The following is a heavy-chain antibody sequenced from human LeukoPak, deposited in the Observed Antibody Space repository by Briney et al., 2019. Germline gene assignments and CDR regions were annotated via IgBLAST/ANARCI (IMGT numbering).Heavy chain of an antibody. J-gene: IGHJ4*02. CDR3: AAQYYDILTEDDY. Sequence: ASETLSLTCAVYGGSFSGYYWSWIRQPPGKGLEWIGEINHSGSTNYNPSLKSRVTISVDTSKNQFSLKLSSVTAADTAVYYCAAQYYDILTEDDYWGQGTLVTVSS. CDR2: INHSGST. D-gene: IGHD3-9*01. V-gene: IGHV4-34*01. CDR1: GGSFSGYY.